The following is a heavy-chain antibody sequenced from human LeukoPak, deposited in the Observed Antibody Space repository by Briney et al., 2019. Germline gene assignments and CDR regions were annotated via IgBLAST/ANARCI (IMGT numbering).Heavy chain of an antibody. CDR2: FYGGSST. CDR3: ARVVTTVPRGWFDP. V-gene: IGHV3-53*01. CDR1: GFTVSSNY. D-gene: IGHD4-11*01. J-gene: IGHJ5*02. Sequence: GGSLRLSCAASGFTVSSNYMSWVRQAPGKGLEWVSVFYGGSSTYYADSVKGRFTISRDNSKNTLYLQMNSLRAEDTAVYYCARVVTTVPRGWFDPWGQGTLVTVSS.